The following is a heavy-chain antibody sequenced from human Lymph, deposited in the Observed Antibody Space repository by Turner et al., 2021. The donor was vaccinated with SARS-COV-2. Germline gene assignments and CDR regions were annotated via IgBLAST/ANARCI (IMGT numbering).Heavy chain of an antibody. D-gene: IGHD1-26*01. V-gene: IGHV3-20*01. CDR3: ARGTGATDY. CDR1: GFTFDDYG. CDR2: INWNGGSI. Sequence: EVQLVESGGGVVRPGGSLRLSCAASGFTFDDYGMNWVPQAQGKGLKWVSRINWNGGSIGYADSVKGRFTISRDNAKNSLYLQMNSLRAEDTAFYHCARGTGATDYWGQGTLVTVSS. J-gene: IGHJ4*02.